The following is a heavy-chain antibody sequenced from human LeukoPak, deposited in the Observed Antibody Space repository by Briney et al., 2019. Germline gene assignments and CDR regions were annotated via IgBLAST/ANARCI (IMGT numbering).Heavy chain of an antibody. J-gene: IGHJ4*02. D-gene: IGHD2-2*01. CDR2: ISWNSGSI. Sequence: PGRSLSLSCAASGFTFDDYAMHWVRQAPGKGLEWVSGISWNSGSIGYADSVKGRFTIPRDNAKNSLYLQMNSLRAEDMALYSCAKGVCSSTSCFYNYWGQGTLVTVSS. V-gene: IGHV3-9*03. CDR1: GFTFDDYA. CDR3: AKGVCSSTSCFYNY.